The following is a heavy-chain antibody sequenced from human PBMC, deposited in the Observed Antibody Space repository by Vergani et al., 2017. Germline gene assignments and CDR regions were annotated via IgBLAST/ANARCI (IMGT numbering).Heavy chain of an antibody. D-gene: IGHD1-26*01. CDR2: LAGGGGST. Sequence: EVQLLESGGSLKQPGGSVRLSCAASGFTFSTYAMHWVRQAPGKGLEWVSALAGGGGSTYYADSFKGRFIISRDKTRDTLYLQMNSLRPEDTATYSCVKEAGSYETFFDSWGQGTLFTVS. CDR3: VKEAGSYETFFDS. V-gene: IGHV3-23*01. CDR1: GFTFSTYA. J-gene: IGHJ4*02.